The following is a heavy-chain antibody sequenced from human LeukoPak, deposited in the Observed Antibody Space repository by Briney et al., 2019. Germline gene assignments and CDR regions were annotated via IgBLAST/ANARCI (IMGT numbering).Heavy chain of an antibody. CDR1: GYTFTSYG. Sequence: ASVKVSCKASGYTFTSYGISWVRQAPGQGLEWMGWISAYNGNTNYAQKLQGRVTKTTDTSTSTAYMELRSLRSDDTAVYYCARERRDSSGYYYYYYMDVWGKGTTVTVSS. D-gene: IGHD3-22*01. CDR3: ARERRDSSGYYYYYYMDV. CDR2: ISAYNGNT. J-gene: IGHJ6*03. V-gene: IGHV1-18*01.